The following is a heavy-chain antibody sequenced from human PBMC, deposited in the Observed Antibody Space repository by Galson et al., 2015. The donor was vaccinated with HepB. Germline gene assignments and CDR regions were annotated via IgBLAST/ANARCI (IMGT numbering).Heavy chain of an antibody. CDR1: GFTFSSYS. D-gene: IGHD5-18*01. V-gene: IGHV3-21*04. CDR3: AKATRSYSYGPDY. CDR2: ISSSSSYI. Sequence: SLRLSCAASGFTFSSYSMNWVRQAPGKGLEWVSSISSSSSYIYYADSVKGRFTISRDNAKNSLYLQMNSLRAEDTAVYYCAKATRSYSYGPDYWGQGTLVTVSS. J-gene: IGHJ4*02.